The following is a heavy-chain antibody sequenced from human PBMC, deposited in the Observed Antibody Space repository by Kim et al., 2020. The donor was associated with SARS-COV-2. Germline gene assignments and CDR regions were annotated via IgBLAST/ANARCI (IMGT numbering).Heavy chain of an antibody. Sequence: LSLTCAASGFTFSNAWMSWVRQAPGKGLEWVGRIKTKNDGATTDHAAPVKGRFSISRDDSKNAVYLQMNSLKTEDTAVYYCTTGYCSSSSCHRSVYFDYWGQGTVVTVSS. CDR3: TTGYCSSSSCHRSVYFDY. V-gene: IGHV3-15*01. D-gene: IGHD2-2*01. CDR2: IKTKNDGATT. J-gene: IGHJ4*02. CDR1: GFTFSNAW.